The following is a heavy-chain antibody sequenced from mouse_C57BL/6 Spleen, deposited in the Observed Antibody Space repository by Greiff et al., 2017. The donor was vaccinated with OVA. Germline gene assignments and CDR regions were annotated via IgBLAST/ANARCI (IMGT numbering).Heavy chain of an antibody. D-gene: IGHD2-5*01. CDR3: EVFDYSNQGYFDY. J-gene: IGHJ2*01. V-gene: IGHV1-75*01. Sequence: QVQLKESGPELVKPGASVKISCKASGYTFTDYYINWVKQRPGQGLEWIGWIFPGSGSTYYNEKFKGKATLTVDKSSSTAYMLLSSLTSEDSAVYFCEVFDYSNQGYFDYWGQGTTLTVSS. CDR2: IFPGSGST. CDR1: GYTFTDYY.